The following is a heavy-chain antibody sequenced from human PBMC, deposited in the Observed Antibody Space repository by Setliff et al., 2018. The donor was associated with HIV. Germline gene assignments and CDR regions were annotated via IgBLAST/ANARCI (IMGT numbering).Heavy chain of an antibody. J-gene: IGHJ3*02. V-gene: IGHV4-39*07. D-gene: IGHD4-17*01. Sequence: SETLSLTCTVSGGSISSSSHYWGWIRQPPGKGLEWIGSMSCSGNTYNNPSLKSRVTISVDTSKNQFSLKLSSVTAADTAVYYCARDDYGDYTVFDIWGQGTMVTVSS. CDR1: GGSISSSSHY. CDR3: ARDDYGDYTVFDI. CDR2: MSCSGNT.